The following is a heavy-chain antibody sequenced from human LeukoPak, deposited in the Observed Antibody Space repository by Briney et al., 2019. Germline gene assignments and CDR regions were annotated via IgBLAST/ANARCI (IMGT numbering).Heavy chain of an antibody. D-gene: IGHD3-22*01. CDR2: FDPEDGET. V-gene: IGHV1-24*01. J-gene: IGHJ4*02. CDR3: ATGGGDSSDYYANFDY. Sequence: ASVKVSCKVSGYTLTELSMHWVRQAPGKGLEWMGGFDPEDGETIYAQKFQGRVTMTEDTSTDTAYMELSSLRSEDTAVYYCATGGGDSSDYYANFDYWGQGTLVTVSS. CDR1: GYTLTELS.